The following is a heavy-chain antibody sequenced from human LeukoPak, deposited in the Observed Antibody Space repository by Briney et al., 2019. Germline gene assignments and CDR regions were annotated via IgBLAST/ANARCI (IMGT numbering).Heavy chain of an antibody. Sequence: ASVKVSCKASGYTFTSYGISWVRQAPGQGLEWMGWISDYNGYTNYAQKLQGRVTMTTDTSTNTVYMELRSLRSDDTAVYYCARGGTSGWRTPNDDYWGQGTLVTVSS. D-gene: IGHD6-19*01. CDR1: GYTFTSYG. CDR2: ISDYNGYT. V-gene: IGHV1-18*01. J-gene: IGHJ4*02. CDR3: ARGGTSGWRTPNDDY.